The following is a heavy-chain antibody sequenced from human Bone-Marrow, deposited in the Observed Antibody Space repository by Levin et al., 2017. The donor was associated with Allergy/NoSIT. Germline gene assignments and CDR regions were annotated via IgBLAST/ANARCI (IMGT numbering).Heavy chain of an antibody. Sequence: PGGSLRLSCAASGFTFSDHYMDWVRQAPGKGLEWVGRIRNKVNSYTTEYAASVKGRFTISRDDSSNSLYLLTNSLKTEDTAVYYCARSGFCRGGTCYYFDSWGQGTLVTVSS. V-gene: IGHV3-72*01. J-gene: IGHJ4*02. CDR2: IRNKVNSYTT. CDR1: GFTFSDHY. CDR3: ARSGFCRGGTCYYFDS. D-gene: IGHD2-15*01.